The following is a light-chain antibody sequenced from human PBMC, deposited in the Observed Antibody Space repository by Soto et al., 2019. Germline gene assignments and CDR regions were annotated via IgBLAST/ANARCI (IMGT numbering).Light chain of an antibody. CDR1: QTISRW. J-gene: IGKJ5*01. V-gene: IGKV1-5*01. CDR2: DAS. CDR3: HSRA. Sequence: DIQLTQPPSTLSASVGDEVTITCRASQTISRWLAWYQQKPGRAPKLLIYDASTLESGVPSRFSGSGSETEFTLTISRLQPDDFATYFCHSRAFGQGTRLEIK.